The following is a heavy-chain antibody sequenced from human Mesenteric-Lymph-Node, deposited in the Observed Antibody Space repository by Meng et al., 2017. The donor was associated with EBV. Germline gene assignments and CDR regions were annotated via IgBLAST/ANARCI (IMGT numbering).Heavy chain of an antibody. Sequence: EVKWLESGGGLVQPVGSLRLSCAASGFTFSSYAMSWIRQAPGKGLECISYISSSGGTIYYADSVKGRFTISRDNAKNSLYLQMNSLRAEDTAVYYCARAPGSAYDYWGQGTLVTVSS. J-gene: IGHJ4*02. CDR2: ISSSGGTI. CDR3: ARAPGSAYDY. D-gene: IGHD3-10*01. V-gene: IGHV3-48*04. CDR1: GFTFSSYA.